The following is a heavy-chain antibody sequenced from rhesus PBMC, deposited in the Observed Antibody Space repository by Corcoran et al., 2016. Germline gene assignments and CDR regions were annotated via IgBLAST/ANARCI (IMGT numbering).Heavy chain of an antibody. CDR3: VRETAGWNYPCDY. J-gene: IGHJ4*01. CDR1: GFSISTSGIG. CDR2: TYWDDSK. V-gene: IGHV2-95*01. Sequence: QVTLKESGPALVKPTQTLTLTCTFSGFSISTSGIGVGWIRQPPGKALEWLANTYWDDSKSSKRSTKSRITISKDTANNQVVLTMTNMDPVDTATYYCVRETAGWNYPCDYWGQGVLVTVSS. D-gene: IGHD1-1*01.